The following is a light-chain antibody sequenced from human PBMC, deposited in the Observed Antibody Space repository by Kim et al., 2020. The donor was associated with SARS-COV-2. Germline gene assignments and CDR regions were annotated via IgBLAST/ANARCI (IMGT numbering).Light chain of an antibody. J-gene: IGKJ2*01. V-gene: IGKV3-20*01. CDR3: QQYGSAPDT. Sequence: EIVVTQSPSTLSLSPGEGATLSCRASQTVRGNYVAWYQQRPGQAPRPLIYGASRRATDVPDRFSVSGSGTDFTLTISRLEPDDFGVYYCQQYGSAPDTFGQGTKLEI. CDR1: QTVRGNY. CDR2: GAS.